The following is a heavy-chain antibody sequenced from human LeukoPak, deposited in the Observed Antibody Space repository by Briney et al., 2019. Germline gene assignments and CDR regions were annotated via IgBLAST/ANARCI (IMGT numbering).Heavy chain of an antibody. CDR2: IYRSGST. CDR1: GFSVSSVYY. Sequence: PSETLSLTCTVSGFSVSSVYYWGWIRQPPGKGLEWIGSIYRSGSTYYNPSLKSRVTISVDTSKNQFSLKLTSVTAADTAVYYCARDTDLTGTDPVFDYWGQGTLVTVSS. V-gene: IGHV4-38-2*02. D-gene: IGHD1-20*01. J-gene: IGHJ4*02. CDR3: ARDTDLTGTDPVFDY.